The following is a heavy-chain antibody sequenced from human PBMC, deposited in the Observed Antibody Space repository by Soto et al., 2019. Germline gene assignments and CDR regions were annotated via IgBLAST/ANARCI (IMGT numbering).Heavy chain of an antibody. D-gene: IGHD2-21*02. Sequence: GESLKISCKGSGYSFTSYWIGWVRQMPVKGLEWMGIIYPGDSDTRYSPSFQGQVTISADKSISTAYLQWSSLKASDTAMYYCARRNYCGGYCYHQYGMDVWGQGTTVTVSS. CDR1: GYSFTSYW. CDR3: ARRNYCGGYCYHQYGMDV. CDR2: IYPGDSDT. J-gene: IGHJ6*02. V-gene: IGHV5-51*01.